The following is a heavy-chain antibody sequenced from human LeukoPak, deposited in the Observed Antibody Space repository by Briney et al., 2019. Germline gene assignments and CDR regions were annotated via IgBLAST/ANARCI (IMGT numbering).Heavy chain of an antibody. D-gene: IGHD5-18*01. Sequence: GGSLRLSCAASGFTVSSNYMSWVRQAPGKGLEWVSVIYSGGSTYYADSVKGRFTISRDNSKNTLYLQMNSLRAEDTAVYYCVRGSSGYSYGYFYYYYGMDVWGQGTTVTVSS. V-gene: IGHV3-66*01. CDR2: IYSGGST. CDR3: VRGSSGYSYGYFYYYYGMDV. J-gene: IGHJ6*02. CDR1: GFTVSSNY.